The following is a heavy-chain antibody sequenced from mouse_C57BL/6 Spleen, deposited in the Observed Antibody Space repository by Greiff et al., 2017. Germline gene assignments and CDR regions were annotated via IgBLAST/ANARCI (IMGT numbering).Heavy chain of an antibody. D-gene: IGHD1-1*01. V-gene: IGHV5-4*01. Sequence: EVQLQESGGGLVKPGGSLKLSCAASGFTFSSYAMSWVRQTPEKRLEWVATISDGGSYTYYPDNVKGRFTISRDNAKNNLYLQMSHLKSEDTAMYYCARDHYGSGRYWYFDVWGTGTTVTVSS. CDR3: ARDHYGSGRYWYFDV. CDR2: ISDGGSYT. CDR1: GFTFSSYA. J-gene: IGHJ1*03.